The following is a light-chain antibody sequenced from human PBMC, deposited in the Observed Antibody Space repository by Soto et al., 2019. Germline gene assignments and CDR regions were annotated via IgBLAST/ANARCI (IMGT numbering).Light chain of an antibody. CDR2: EVS. CDR1: SRDVGTYNF. V-gene: IGLV2-14*01. Sequence: QSVLTKPASVSGSPGQSITISCTGTSRDVGTYNFVSWYQHHPGKAPKLIMYEVSNRPSGISDRFSGSKSGSTASLTISGLQAEDEADYHCTSYTTNTALVFGTGTQVTVL. CDR3: TSYTTNTALV. J-gene: IGLJ1*01.